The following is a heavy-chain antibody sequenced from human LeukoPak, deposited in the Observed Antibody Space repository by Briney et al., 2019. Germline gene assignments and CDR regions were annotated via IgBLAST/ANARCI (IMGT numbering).Heavy chain of an antibody. Sequence: PSETLSLTCSVSGDSISSYSWSWIRQPAGKGLEWIGRIYTSGSTNYNPSLKSRVTMSVDTSKNQFSLKLSSLTAADTAVYYCARDPSLDAFDIWGQGTMVTVSS. CDR3: ARDPSLDAFDI. CDR2: IYTSGST. CDR1: GDSISSYS. V-gene: IGHV4-4*07. J-gene: IGHJ3*02.